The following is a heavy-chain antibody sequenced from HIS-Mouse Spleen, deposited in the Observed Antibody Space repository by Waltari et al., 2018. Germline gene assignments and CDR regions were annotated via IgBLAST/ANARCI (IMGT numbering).Heavy chain of an antibody. J-gene: IGHJ2*01. D-gene: IGHD6-13*01. CDR1: GGSISSSSYY. V-gene: IGHV4-39*07. CDR3: AREIPYSSSWYDWYFDL. Sequence: QLQLQESGPGLVKPSETLSLTCTVSGGSISSSSYYWGWIRQPPGQGLEWIGSIYYSGRTYYNPSLKSRVTRSVDTSKNQFSLKLSSVTAADTAVYYCAREIPYSSSWYDWYFDLWGRGTLVTVSS. CDR2: IYYSGRT.